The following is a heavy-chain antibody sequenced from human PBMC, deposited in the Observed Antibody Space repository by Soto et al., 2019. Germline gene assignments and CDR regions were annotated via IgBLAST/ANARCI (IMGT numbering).Heavy chain of an antibody. D-gene: IGHD3-10*01. J-gene: IGHJ4*02. CDR3: ARAPMVRGVNGLYYFDY. Sequence: SETLSLTCAVYGGSFSGYYWSWIRQPPGKGLEWIGEINHSGSTNYNPSLKSRVTISVDTSKNQFSLKLSSVTAADTAVYYCARAPMVRGVNGLYYFDYWGQGTLVTVSS. V-gene: IGHV4-34*01. CDR1: GGSFSGYY. CDR2: INHSGST.